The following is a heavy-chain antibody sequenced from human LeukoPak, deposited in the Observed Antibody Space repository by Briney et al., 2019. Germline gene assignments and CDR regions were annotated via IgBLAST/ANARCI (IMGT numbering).Heavy chain of an antibody. CDR3: TPSITGTTFKFDH. J-gene: IGHJ4*02. Sequence: GRSLRLSCTVSGFTFGDYAMSWVRQAPGKGLEWVALIRSKVSGGTTEYAASVKDRFTISRDDSKSIAYLQMNSLETEDTAVYYCTPSITGTTFKFDHWGQGTLVTVSS. V-gene: IGHV3-49*04. D-gene: IGHD1-7*01. CDR2: IRSKVSGGTT. CDR1: GFTFGDYA.